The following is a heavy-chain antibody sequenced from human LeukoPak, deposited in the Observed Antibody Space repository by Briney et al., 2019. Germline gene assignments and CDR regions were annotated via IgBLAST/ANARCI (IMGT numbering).Heavy chain of an antibody. CDR3: ARADPPGDAFDI. Sequence: SETLSLTCTVSGGSIDNYHWSWIRQPPGKGLEWIGYIYYTGSTNYKPSLKSRVTISVDTSKNQVSLTMNSVTAADTAIYYCARADPPGDAFDIWGQGTMVTVSS. CDR2: IYYTGST. V-gene: IGHV4-59*01. CDR1: GGSIDNYH. J-gene: IGHJ3*02.